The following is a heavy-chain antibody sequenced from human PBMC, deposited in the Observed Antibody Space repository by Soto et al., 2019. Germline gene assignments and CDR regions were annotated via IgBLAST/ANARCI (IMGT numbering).Heavy chain of an antibody. CDR3: AIFRIHICLADAFAI. CDR1: GLTFSRFA. CDR2: ISYDGSRE. V-gene: IGHV3-30*04. Sequence: GGSLRLSCAASGLTFSRFAVHWVRQAPGKGLEWVAVISYDGSREYYVDSVKGRFTISRDNSKNTLYLQMNSLRAEDTAVYYCAIFRIHICLADAFAIWAQGTFVPVSS. D-gene: IGHD5-18*01. J-gene: IGHJ3*02.